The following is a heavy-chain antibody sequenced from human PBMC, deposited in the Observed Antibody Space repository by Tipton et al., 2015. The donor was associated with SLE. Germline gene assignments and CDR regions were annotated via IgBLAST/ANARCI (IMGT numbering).Heavy chain of an antibody. CDR1: GGSISSGGYY. D-gene: IGHD3-22*01. J-gene: IGHJ4*02. CDR3: ARVDVSGSSVLFDY. CDR2: ISYSGST. Sequence: TLSLTCTVSGGSISSGGYYWNWIRQHPEKGLEWIGFISYSGSTYYNPSLKSRLIILVETSNNQFSLKLSSVTAADTAVYYCARVDVSGSSVLFDYWGQGTLVSVSS. V-gene: IGHV4-31*03.